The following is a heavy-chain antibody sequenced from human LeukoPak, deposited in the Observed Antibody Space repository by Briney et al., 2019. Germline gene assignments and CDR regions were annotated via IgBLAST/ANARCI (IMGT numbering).Heavy chain of an antibody. J-gene: IGHJ4*02. D-gene: IGHD3-16*01. CDR3: ASAPRQGSIGGLDY. CDR1: GASISSSTYY. V-gene: IGHV4-39*02. Sequence: SETLSLTCSVSGASISSSTYYWGWIRQPPGKGLEWIGAIYYTGTTYYNPSLRSRVTISVDTSKNHFSLKLNSVTAADTALYYCASAPRQGSIGGLDYWGQGTLVTVSS. CDR2: IYYTGTT.